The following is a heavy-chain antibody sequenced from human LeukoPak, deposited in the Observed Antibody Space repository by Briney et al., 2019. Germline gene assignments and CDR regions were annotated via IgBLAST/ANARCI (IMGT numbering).Heavy chain of an antibody. CDR2: ISWNSGSI. V-gene: IGHV3-9*01. CDR1: GFTFDDYA. CDR3: AKAHSSSWYFSGDY. Sequence: GGSLRLSCAASGFTFDDYAMHWVRQAPGKGLVLVSGISWNSGSIGYADSVKGRFTISRDNAKNSLYLQMNSLRAEDTALYYCAKAHSSSWYFSGDYWGQGTLVTVSS. D-gene: IGHD6-13*01. J-gene: IGHJ4*02.